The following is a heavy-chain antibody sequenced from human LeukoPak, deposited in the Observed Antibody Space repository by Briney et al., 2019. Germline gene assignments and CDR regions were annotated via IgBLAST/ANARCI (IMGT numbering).Heavy chain of an antibody. CDR1: GGSISSYY. D-gene: IGHD2-2*01. J-gene: IGHJ6*03. V-gene: IGHV4-4*07. CDR3: ARGRGYCSSTSCYYRLTLGYYYYMDV. CDR2: IYTSGST. Sequence: SETLSLTCTVSGGSISSYYWSWIRQPAGKGLEWIGRIYTSGSTNYNPSLKSRVTMSVDTSKNQFSLKLSSVTAADTAVYYCARGRGYCSSTSCYYRLTLGYYYYMDVWGKGTTVTVSS.